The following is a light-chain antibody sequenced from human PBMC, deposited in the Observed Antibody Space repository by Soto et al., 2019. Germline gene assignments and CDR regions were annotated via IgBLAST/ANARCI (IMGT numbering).Light chain of an antibody. CDR3: QTWGSGIPVV. CDR1: SGHSSYA. CDR2: LNSDGSH. J-gene: IGLJ2*01. V-gene: IGLV4-69*01. Sequence: QLVLTQSPSASASLGASVKLTCTLSSGHSSYAIAWHQQQPEKGTRYLMKLNSDGSHSKGDGIPDRFSGSSSGAARYLTISSLQSEDEADYYCQTWGSGIPVVFGGGTKLTVL.